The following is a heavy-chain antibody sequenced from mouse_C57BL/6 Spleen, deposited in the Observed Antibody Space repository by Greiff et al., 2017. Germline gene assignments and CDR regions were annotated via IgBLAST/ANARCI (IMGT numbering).Heavy chain of an antibody. CDR2: ISSGGDYI. CDR3: TRVYYYGSDAMDY. V-gene: IGHV5-9-1*02. D-gene: IGHD1-1*01. Sequence: EVMLVESGEGLVKPGGSLKLSCAASGFTFSSYAMSWVRQTPEKRLEWVAYISSGGDYIYYADTVKGRFTISRDNARNTLYLQMSSLKSEDTAMYYCTRVYYYGSDAMDYWGQGTSVTVSS. CDR1: GFTFSSYA. J-gene: IGHJ4*01.